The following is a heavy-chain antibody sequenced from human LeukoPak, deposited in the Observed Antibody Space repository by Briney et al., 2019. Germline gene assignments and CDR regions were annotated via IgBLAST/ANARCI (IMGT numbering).Heavy chain of an antibody. CDR2: IKNKANSYGT. CDR3: TRVRLGAATRYFDY. CDR1: GFSFSDHY. Sequence: GGSLRLSCAAPGFSFSDHYMDWVRLAPGKGLEWVGRIKNKANSYGTDYAASVKGRFTRSRDDSKDSLYLQMNSLRSEDTALYYCTRVRLGAATRYFDYWGQGPLVTVSS. J-gene: IGHJ4*02. D-gene: IGHD1-26*01. V-gene: IGHV3-72*01.